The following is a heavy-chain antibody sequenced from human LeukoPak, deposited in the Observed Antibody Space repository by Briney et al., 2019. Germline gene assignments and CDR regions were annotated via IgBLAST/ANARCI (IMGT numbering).Heavy chain of an antibody. CDR2: TYYRPKWYN. V-gene: IGHV6-1*01. J-gene: IGHJ4*02. CDR3: ARDPGFKGIAARLDY. CDR1: GDSVSSNSAA. D-gene: IGHD6-6*01. Sequence: SQTLSLTCAISGDSVSSNSAAWNWIRQSPSRGLEWLGRTYYRPKWYNDYAVSVKSRITNNPDTSKNQFSLQLNSVTPEDTAVYYCARDPGFKGIAARLDYWGQGTLVTVSS.